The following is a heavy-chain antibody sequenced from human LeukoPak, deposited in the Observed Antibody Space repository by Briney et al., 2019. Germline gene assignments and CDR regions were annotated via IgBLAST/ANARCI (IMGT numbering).Heavy chain of an antibody. CDR2: INPNSGNT. J-gene: IGHJ4*02. D-gene: IGHD2-15*01. V-gene: IGHV1-8*03. Sequence: ASVNVSCKASGYTFTTLDINWVRQATGQGLEWMGWINPNSGNTGSAQKFQGRVTITRDTSISTAYMELSGLRSEDTAVYYCARVDGSADYWGQGTLVTVSS. CDR1: GYTFTTLD. CDR3: ARVDGSADY.